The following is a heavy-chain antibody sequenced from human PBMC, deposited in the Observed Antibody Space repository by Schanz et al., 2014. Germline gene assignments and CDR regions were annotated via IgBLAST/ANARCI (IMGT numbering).Heavy chain of an antibody. Sequence: QVQLVQSGAEVKKPGASVKVSCKASGYTFSSYGITWVRQAPGQGLEWMGWINECNGHTLYAQKFQGRVTMTTDTSTSTSYMELTSLRFDATSVYYCARDHVATTDYDYFYYYVDVWATGITVIVSS. CDR1: GYTFSSYG. CDR3: ARDHVATTDYDYFYYYVDV. J-gene: IGHJ6*03. V-gene: IGHV1-18*01. D-gene: IGHD1-1*01. CDR2: INECNGHT.